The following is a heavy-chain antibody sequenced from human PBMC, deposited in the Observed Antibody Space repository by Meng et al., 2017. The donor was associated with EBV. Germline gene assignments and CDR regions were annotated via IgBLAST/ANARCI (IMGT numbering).Heavy chain of an antibody. CDR2: ISAYNGNT. J-gene: IGHJ4*02. D-gene: IGHD3-16*02. CDR3: ARVRTFGGVIPPDY. Sequence: VLRVQSGAEVKKPGASAKVSCKASGYAFASYGISWVRQGPGQGLEWMGWISAYNGNTNYAQKLQGRVTMTTDTSTSTAYMELRSLRSDDTAVYYCARVRTFGGVIPPDYWGQGTLVTVSS. CDR1: GYAFASYG. V-gene: IGHV1-18*01.